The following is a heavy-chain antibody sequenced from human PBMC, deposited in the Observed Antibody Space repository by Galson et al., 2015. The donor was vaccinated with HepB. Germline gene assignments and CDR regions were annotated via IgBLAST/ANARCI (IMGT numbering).Heavy chain of an antibody. V-gene: IGHV1-69*10. CDR1: GGTFSSYA. D-gene: IGHD3-10*01. J-gene: IGHJ4*02. CDR3: ARAPLNVITMVQGVIMHYFDY. Sequence: SVKVSCKASGGTFSSYAISWVRQAPGQGLEWMGGIIPILGIANYAQKFQGRVTITADKSTSTAYMELSSLRSEDTAVYYCARAPLNVITMVQGVIMHYFDYWGQGTLVTVSS. CDR2: IIPILGIA.